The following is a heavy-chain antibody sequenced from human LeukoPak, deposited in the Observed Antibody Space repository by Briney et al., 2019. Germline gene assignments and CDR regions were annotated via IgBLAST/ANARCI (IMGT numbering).Heavy chain of an antibody. V-gene: IGHV4-39*07. J-gene: IGHJ4*02. Sequence: SETLSLTCTVSGGSVSTSDYYWGWIRQSPVKGLEWIGDVFYTGKTNYNPSLRGRATISIDTSKNQFSLKLTYVTAADSAVYYCARVFDSWGRGTLVSVSS. CDR2: VFYTGKT. CDR3: ARVFDS. CDR1: GGSVSTSDYY.